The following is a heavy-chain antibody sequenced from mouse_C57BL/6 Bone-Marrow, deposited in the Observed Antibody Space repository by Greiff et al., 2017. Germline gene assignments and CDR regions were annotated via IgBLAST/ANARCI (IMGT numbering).Heavy chain of an antibody. J-gene: IGHJ4*01. V-gene: IGHV1-15*01. Sequence: QVQLKESGAELVRPGASVTLSCKASGYTFTDYEMHWVKQTPVHGLEWIGAIDPETGGTAYNQKFKGKAILTADKSSSTAYMELRSLTSEDSAVYYCTLVGGGAMDYWGQGTSVTVSS. D-gene: IGHD1-1*02. CDR2: IDPETGGT. CDR3: TLVGGGAMDY. CDR1: GYTFTDYE.